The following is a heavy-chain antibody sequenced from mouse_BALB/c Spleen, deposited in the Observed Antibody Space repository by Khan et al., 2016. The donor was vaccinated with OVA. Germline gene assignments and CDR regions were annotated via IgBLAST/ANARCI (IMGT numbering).Heavy chain of an antibody. CDR2: IWSGGST. CDR1: GFSLTTYG. D-gene: IGHD2-12*01. CDR3: ARNSYRYDFTY. J-gene: IGHJ3*01. V-gene: IGHV2-2*01. Sequence: QVQLQQSGPGLVQPSQSLSITCTVSGFSLTTYGIHWVRQSPGKGLEWLGVIWSGGSTDYNAPFISRLSISKDNSKSQVFFKMNSLQADDTVISYCARNSYRYDFTYWGQGTLVTVSA.